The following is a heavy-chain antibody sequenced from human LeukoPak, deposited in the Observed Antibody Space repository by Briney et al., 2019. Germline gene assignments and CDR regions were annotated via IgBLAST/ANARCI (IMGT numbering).Heavy chain of an antibody. V-gene: IGHV3-7*01. Sequence: PGGSLRLSCAASGFSFSSYWMSWIRQAPGKGLEWVANIKQDGSMKGYVDSVKGRFTISRDNAKNSLYLQMNSLRAEDTAVYYCARGTEDPNFDYWGQGTLVTVSS. CDR2: IKQDGSMK. J-gene: IGHJ4*02. D-gene: IGHD2-15*01. CDR1: GFSFSSYW. CDR3: ARGTEDPNFDY.